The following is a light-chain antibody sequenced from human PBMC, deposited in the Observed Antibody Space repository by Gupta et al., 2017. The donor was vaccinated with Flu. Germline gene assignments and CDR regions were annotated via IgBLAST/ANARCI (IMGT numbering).Light chain of an antibody. V-gene: IGLV2-14*04. CDR1: SSDVGGYKY. CDR3: TSCTSSSTLVV. Sequence: SSDVGGYKYVSWYQQHPGKAPKLLIFDVSNRPSGISSRFSGSKSGNTASLTISGLQAEDEADYYCTSCTSSSTLVVFGGGTKLTVL. J-gene: IGLJ2*01. CDR2: DVS.